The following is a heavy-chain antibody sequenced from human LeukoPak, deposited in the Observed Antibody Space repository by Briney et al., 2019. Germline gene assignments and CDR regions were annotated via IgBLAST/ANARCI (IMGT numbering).Heavy chain of an antibody. CDR1: GFTFSSYW. Sequence: GGSLRLSCAASGFTFSSYWMNWARQAPGKGLEWVASINHNGNVNYYVDSVKGQFTISRDNAKNSLYLQMSNLRAKDTAVYFCARGGGLDVWGQGATVTVSS. J-gene: IGHJ6*02. CDR3: ARGGGLDV. V-gene: IGHV3-7*03. CDR2: INHNGNVN. D-gene: IGHD3-16*01.